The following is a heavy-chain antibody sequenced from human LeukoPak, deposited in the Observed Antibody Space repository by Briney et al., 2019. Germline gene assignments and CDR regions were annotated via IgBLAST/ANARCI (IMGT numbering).Heavy chain of an antibody. CDR3: ARRLTQYDCFDP. J-gene: IGHJ5*02. Sequence: SQTLSLTCAISGDSVSSNSVTWNWIRQSPSRGLEWLGRTYYRSTWYNDYAVSVRGRITVNPDTSKNQFSLRLNSVTPEDTAVYYCARRLTQYDCFDPWGRGILVTVSS. CDR2: TYYRSTWYN. CDR1: GDSVSSNSVT. V-gene: IGHV6-1*01. D-gene: IGHD2-2*01.